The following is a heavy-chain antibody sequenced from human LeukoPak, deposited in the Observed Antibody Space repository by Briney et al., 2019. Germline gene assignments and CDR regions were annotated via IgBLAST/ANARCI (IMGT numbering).Heavy chain of an antibody. D-gene: IGHD2-8*01. CDR2: INHSGST. J-gene: IGHJ3*02. Sequence: SETLSLTCAVYGGSFSGYYWSWIRQPPGKGLEWIGEINHSGSTNYNPSLKSRVTISVDTSKNQFSPKLSSVTAADTAVYYCARWAYASGLTFDIWGQGTMVTVSS. V-gene: IGHV4-34*01. CDR1: GGSFSGYY. CDR3: ARWAYASGLTFDI.